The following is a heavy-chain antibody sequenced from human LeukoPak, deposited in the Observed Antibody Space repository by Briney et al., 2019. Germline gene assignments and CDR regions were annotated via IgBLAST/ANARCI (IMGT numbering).Heavy chain of an antibody. CDR1: GGSISSSNW. D-gene: IGHD2-15*01. Sequence: SETLSLTCAVSGGSISSSNWWSWVRQPPGKGLEWIGEIYHSGSTNYNPSLKSRVTISVDTSKNQFSLKLSSVTAADTAMYYCARRLLGYCSGGSCYSGYFQHRGQGTLVTVSS. CDR3: ARRLLGYCSGGSCYSGYFQH. J-gene: IGHJ1*01. V-gene: IGHV4-4*02. CDR2: IYHSGST.